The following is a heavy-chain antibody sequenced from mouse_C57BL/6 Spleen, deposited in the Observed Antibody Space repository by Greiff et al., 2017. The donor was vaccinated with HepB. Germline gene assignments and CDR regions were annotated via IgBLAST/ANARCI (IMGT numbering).Heavy chain of an antibody. J-gene: IGHJ4*01. CDR1: GFTFSDYG. V-gene: IGHV5-17*01. CDR2: ISSGSSTI. CDR3: AREDFPFYYGISYHYYAMDY. Sequence: EVMLVESGGGLVKPGGSLKLSCAASGFTFSDYGMHWVRQAPEKGLEWVAYISSGSSTIYYADTVKGRFTISRDNAKNTLFLQMTSLRSEDTAMYYCAREDFPFYYGISYHYYAMDYWGQGTSVTVSS. D-gene: IGHD1-1*01.